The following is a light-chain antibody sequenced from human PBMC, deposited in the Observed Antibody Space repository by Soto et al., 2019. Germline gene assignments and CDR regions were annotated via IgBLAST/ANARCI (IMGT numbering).Light chain of an antibody. CDR3: QQYNNWPPWT. CDR2: GAS. V-gene: IGKV3-15*01. J-gene: IGKJ1*01. Sequence: EIVMTQSPATLSVSPGERATLSCRASQSVSSNLAWYQQKPGQAPRLLIYGASTRATGIPARFSGSGSGTEFTHTISSLQSEDFAVYYCQQYNNWPPWTFGQETKVEIK. CDR1: QSVSSN.